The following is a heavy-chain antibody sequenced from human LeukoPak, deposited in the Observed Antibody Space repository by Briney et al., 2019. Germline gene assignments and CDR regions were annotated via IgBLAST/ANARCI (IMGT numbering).Heavy chain of an antibody. Sequence: LETLSLTCTVSGGSISSYYWSWIRQPPGKGLEWIGYIYYSGSTNYNPSLKSRVTISVDTSKNQFSLKLSSVTAADTAVYYCARLGYYDSSGYSYWGQGTLVTVSS. D-gene: IGHD3-22*01. CDR1: GGSISSYY. J-gene: IGHJ4*02. V-gene: IGHV4-59*08. CDR2: IYYSGST. CDR3: ARLGYYDSSGYSY.